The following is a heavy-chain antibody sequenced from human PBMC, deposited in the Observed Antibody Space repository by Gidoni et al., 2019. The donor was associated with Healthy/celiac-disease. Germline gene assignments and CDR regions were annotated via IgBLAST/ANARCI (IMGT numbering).Heavy chain of an antibody. Sequence: EVQLVESGGGLVQPGGSLRLSCAASGFTFSSYEMNWVRQAPGKGLEWVSYISSSGSTIYYADSVKGRFTISRDNAKNSLYLQMNSLRAEDTAVYYCARDAHVWFKPERPNAFDIWGQGTMVTVSS. CDR2: ISSSGSTI. CDR3: ARDAHVWFKPERPNAFDI. J-gene: IGHJ3*02. CDR1: GFTFSSYE. V-gene: IGHV3-48*03. D-gene: IGHD1-1*01.